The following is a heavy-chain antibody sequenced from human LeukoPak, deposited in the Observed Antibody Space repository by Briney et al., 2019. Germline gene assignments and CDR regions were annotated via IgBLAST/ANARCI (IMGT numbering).Heavy chain of an antibody. CDR3: ARVGLLAFDI. J-gene: IGHJ3*02. D-gene: IGHD2-21*02. CDR1: GGSIGTYY. Sequence: SETLSLTCTVSGGSIGTYYWSWIRQPAGKGLEWIGRIHISGSTNYNPSLKSRVAMSLDTSKNQFFLKLNSLTAADTAVYYCARVGLLAFDIWGQGTMVTVSS. CDR2: IHISGST. V-gene: IGHV4-4*07.